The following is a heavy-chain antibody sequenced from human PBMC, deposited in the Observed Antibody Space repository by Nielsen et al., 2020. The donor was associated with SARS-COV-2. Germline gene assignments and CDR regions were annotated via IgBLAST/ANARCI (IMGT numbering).Heavy chain of an antibody. J-gene: IGHJ4*02. Sequence: GGSLRLSCAASGFTFSSYGMHWVRQAPGKGLEWVAVISYDGSNKYYADSVKGRFTISRDNSKNTLYLQMNSLRAEDTAVYYCAKDIRRYSYGYDPLDYWGQGILVTVSS. CDR2: ISYDGSNK. CDR1: GFTFSSYG. CDR3: AKDIRRYSYGYDPLDY. D-gene: IGHD5-18*01. V-gene: IGHV3-30*18.